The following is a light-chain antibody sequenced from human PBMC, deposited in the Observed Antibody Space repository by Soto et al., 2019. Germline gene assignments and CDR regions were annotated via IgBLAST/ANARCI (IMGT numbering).Light chain of an antibody. CDR2: GAF. Sequence: EIVMTQSPATLSVSPGESATLSCRASQSVSANLAWYQQRPGQAPRLLIYGAFTRATGIPGRISGSGSGTEFTLTISSLQSEDFAVYYCQQYDIWPFTFGPGTKVDIK. CDR3: QQYDIWPFT. J-gene: IGKJ3*01. CDR1: QSVSAN. V-gene: IGKV3-15*01.